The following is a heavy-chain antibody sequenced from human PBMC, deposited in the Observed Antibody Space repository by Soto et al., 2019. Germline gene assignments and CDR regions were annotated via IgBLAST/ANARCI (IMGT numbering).Heavy chain of an antibody. CDR2: ISSSSSYI. CDR1: GFTFSSYS. V-gene: IGHV3-21*01. D-gene: IGHD1-26*01. J-gene: IGHJ6*02. Sequence: GGSLRLSCAASGFTFSSYSMNWVRQAPGKGLEWVSSISSSSSYIYYADSVKGRFTISRDNAKNSLYLQMNSLRAEDTAVYYCAREGVVGATVYYYYYGMDVWGQGTTVSVSS. CDR3: AREGVVGATVYYYYYGMDV.